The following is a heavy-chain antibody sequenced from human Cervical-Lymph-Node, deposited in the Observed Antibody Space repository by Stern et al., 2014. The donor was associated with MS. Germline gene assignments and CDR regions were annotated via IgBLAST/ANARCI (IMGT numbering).Heavy chain of an antibody. CDR2: INYIGIT. V-gene: IGHV4-59*01. J-gene: IGHJ3*02. CDR1: GGSISTNH. CDR3: ASSRPANENDSCWYYAFDI. D-gene: IGHD6-19*01. Sequence: QVQLVQSGPGLVTPSETLSLTCTISGGSISTNHWNWIRQSPGKGLEWIGYINYIGITNYNHLLRSRVILSIDRSKNQFSLKLSSVTAADTAVYFCASSRPANENDSCWYYAFDIWGQGTMVTVSS.